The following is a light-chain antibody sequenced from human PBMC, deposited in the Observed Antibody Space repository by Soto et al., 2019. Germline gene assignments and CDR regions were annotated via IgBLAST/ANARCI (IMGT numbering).Light chain of an antibody. CDR1: QSVSNDF. V-gene: IGKV3-20*01. Sequence: EIVLTQSPATLSLSPGDRATLSCRASQSVSNDFLAWYQQKPGQAPRLLLYGASTRATDVPDTFSGSGSGTDFTLTISRLEPADFAVYHCQQYGSSPLITFGQGTRLEIK. CDR2: GAS. CDR3: QQYGSSPLIT. J-gene: IGKJ5*01.